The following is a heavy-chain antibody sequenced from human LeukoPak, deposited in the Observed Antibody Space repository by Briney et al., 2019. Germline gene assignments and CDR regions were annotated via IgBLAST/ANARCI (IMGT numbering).Heavy chain of an antibody. D-gene: IGHD3-22*01. CDR3: ASLVYYDSSGYILD. Sequence: SETLSLTCTVSGGSISSSTYYWGWIRQPPGKGLEWIGSIYYSGNTYYNPSLKSRITISVDTSKNQFSLKLSSVTAADTAVYYCASLVYYDSSGYILDWGQGTLVTVSS. CDR1: GGSISSSTYY. CDR2: IYYSGNT. J-gene: IGHJ4*02. V-gene: IGHV4-39*01.